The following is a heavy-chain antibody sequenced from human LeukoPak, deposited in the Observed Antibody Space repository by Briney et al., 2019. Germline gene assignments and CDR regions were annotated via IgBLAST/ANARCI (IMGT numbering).Heavy chain of an antibody. Sequence: GGSLRLSCAASGFTFSSYAMTWVRQAPGKGLEWVSGISGSGGSTYYADSLKGRFIISRDNSKNTLYLQMNSLRADDTAVYYCARKTYTISSWYFDYWGQGTLVTVSS. J-gene: IGHJ4*02. CDR2: ISGSGGST. CDR3: ARKTYTISSWYFDY. CDR1: GFTFSSYA. D-gene: IGHD6-6*01. V-gene: IGHV3-23*01.